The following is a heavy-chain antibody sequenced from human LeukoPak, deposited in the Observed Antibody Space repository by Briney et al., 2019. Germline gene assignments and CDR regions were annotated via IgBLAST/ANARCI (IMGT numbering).Heavy chain of an antibody. Sequence: GGSLRLSCAASGFTFSSYAMSWVRQAPGKGLEWVSAISGSGGSTYYADSVKGRFTVSRDNSKNTLYLQMDSLRAEDTAVYYCAKDWTGTKPFDLWGRGTLVTVSS. D-gene: IGHD3/OR15-3a*01. J-gene: IGHJ2*01. CDR2: ISGSGGST. V-gene: IGHV3-23*01. CDR1: GFTFSSYA. CDR3: AKDWTGTKPFDL.